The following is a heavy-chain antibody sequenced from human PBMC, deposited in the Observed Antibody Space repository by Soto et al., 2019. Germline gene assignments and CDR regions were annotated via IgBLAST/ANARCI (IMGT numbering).Heavy chain of an antibody. Sequence: QSXESLLLSRAASVFTFSSHAMSWVRQAPGKGLEWVSTISSGGDNTYSADSVKGRFTISRDNSKNTLYLQMKSLRAEDTAVYYCAKDFDSYSSGRYGMDVWGQGTTVTVSS. CDR3: AKDFDSYSSGRYGMDV. CDR2: ISSGGDNT. J-gene: IGHJ6*02. V-gene: IGHV3-23*01. CDR1: VFTFSSHA. D-gene: IGHD6-19*01.